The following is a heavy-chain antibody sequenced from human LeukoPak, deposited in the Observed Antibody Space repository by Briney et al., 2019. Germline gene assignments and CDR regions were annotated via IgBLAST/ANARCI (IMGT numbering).Heavy chain of an antibody. Sequence: GGSLRLSCSASGTAFRTYAMHWVRQPPGKGLYYVSAISINGGSTYYADSVRGRFTISRDNSKNTLYLQMSSLRPDDAAVYYCVRTYDENPLGWFDPWGQGTLVTVSS. J-gene: IGHJ5*02. CDR1: GTAFRTYA. CDR2: ISINGGST. CDR3: VRTYDENPLGWFDP. D-gene: IGHD5-12*01. V-gene: IGHV3-64D*06.